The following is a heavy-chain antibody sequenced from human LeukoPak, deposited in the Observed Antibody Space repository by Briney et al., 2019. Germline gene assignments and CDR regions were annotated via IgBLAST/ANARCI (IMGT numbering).Heavy chain of an antibody. CDR2: IYSGGRT. J-gene: IGHJ6*02. D-gene: IGHD6-19*01. V-gene: IGHV3-66*01. Sequence: GGALRLSCAASGFTLSSNYMSWVRQAPGKGLEGVSVIYSGGRTYYADSVKGRFTISRDNSKNTLYLQMNSLRAEDTAVYYCARGIAVAGTTLYYYYGMDVWGQGTTVTVSS. CDR3: ARGIAVAGTTLYYYYGMDV. CDR1: GFTLSSNY.